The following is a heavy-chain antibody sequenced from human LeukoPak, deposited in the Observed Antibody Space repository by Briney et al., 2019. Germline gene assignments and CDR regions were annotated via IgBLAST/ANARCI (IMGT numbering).Heavy chain of an antibody. CDR1: GFTFSSDG. CDR3: AKGNGDYGSATPHTLDY. D-gene: IGHD3-10*01. J-gene: IGHJ4*02. V-gene: IGHV3-23*01. Sequence: QPGGSLRLSCAASGFTFSSDGMSWGRQAPGKGLGWVSAMSGSGGSTYYADSVKGRFTIFRDNSKNTLYLQMNSLRAEDTAVYYCAKGNGDYGSATPHTLDYWGQGTLVTVSS. CDR2: MSGSGGST.